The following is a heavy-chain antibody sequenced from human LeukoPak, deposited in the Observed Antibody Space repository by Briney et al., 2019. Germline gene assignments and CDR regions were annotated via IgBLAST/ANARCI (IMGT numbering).Heavy chain of an antibody. CDR3: TTDGVGVEGATYDN. D-gene: IGHD1-26*01. CDR1: GFTLPTYW. V-gene: IGHV3-15*01. Sequence: GGSLRLSCAASGFTLPTYWMHWVRQAPGEGLEWVGRIKAKAHGGTIEYAAPVKGRFTISRDDSKNTLYLQMNSLKTEDTAVYYCTTDGVGVEGATYDNWGQGTLVTVSS. CDR2: IKAKAHGGTI. J-gene: IGHJ4*02.